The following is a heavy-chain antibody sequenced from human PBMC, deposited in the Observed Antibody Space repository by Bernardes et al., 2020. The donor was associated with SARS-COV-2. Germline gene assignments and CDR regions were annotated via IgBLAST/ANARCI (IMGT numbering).Heavy chain of an antibody. CDR2: INQDGSEK. CDR1: GFTFSHYW. J-gene: IGHJ3*02. Sequence: GGYVTRSGAVSGFTFSHYWMSWVRKAPGKGLEWVANINQDGSEKYYVDSVKGRFTISRDNAKNSLFLQMNSLRAEDTAVYYCARALLGQLDAFDIWGQGTMVTVSS. V-gene: IGHV3-7*01. CDR3: ARALLGQLDAFDI. D-gene: IGHD3-16*01.